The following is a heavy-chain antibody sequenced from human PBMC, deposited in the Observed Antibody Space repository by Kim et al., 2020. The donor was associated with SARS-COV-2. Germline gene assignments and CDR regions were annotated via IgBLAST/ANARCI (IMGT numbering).Heavy chain of an antibody. CDR2: INHSGST. V-gene: IGHV4-34*01. CDR1: GGSFGGYY. CDR3: ARVGRRWLQLPRNYYYGMDV. Sequence: SETLSLTCAVYGGSFGGYYWSWIRQPPGKGLEWIGEINHSGSTNYNPSLKSRVTISVDTSKNQFSLKLSSVTAADTAVYYCARVGRRWLQLPRNYYYGMDVWGQGTTVTVSS. D-gene: IGHD5-12*01. J-gene: IGHJ6*02.